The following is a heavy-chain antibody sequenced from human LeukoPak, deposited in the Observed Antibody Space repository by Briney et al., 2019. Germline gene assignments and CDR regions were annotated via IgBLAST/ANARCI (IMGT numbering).Heavy chain of an antibody. CDR3: ARTPIYYFDNSGYYN. CDR2: IYSSGST. D-gene: IGHD3-22*01. V-gene: IGHV4-4*07. J-gene: IGHJ4*02. Sequence: PSETLSLACTVSGGSINNYYWSWIRQPAGKGLEWSVLIYSSGSTSYNPSLKSRVTMSVDTSKKQFSLRLSSVTAADTAVYYCARTPIYYFDNSGYYNWGQGTLVTVSS. CDR1: GGSINNYY.